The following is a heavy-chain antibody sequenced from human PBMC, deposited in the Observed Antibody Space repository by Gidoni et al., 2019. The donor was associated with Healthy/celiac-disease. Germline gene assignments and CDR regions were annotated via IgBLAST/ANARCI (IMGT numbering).Heavy chain of an antibody. CDR3: AAAYNYDSSGYPPEAFDI. CDR1: GFTFTSTG. V-gene: IGHV1-58*02. D-gene: IGHD3-22*01. Sequence: QMQLVQSGTEVKTHGTSVKVSCKAYGFTFTSTGMQWVLQARGQRLEWIGWIVVGSGNTNYAQKFQERVTITRDMSTSTAYMELSSLRSEDTAVYYCAAAYNYDSSGYPPEAFDIWGQGTMVTVSS. CDR2: IVVGSGNT. J-gene: IGHJ3*02.